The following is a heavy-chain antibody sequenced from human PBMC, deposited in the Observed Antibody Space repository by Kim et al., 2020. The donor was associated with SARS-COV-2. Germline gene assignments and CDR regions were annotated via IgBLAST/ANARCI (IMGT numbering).Heavy chain of an antibody. J-gene: IGHJ4*02. CDR3: ARGRGVVTHPYYFDY. CDR2: IWYDGSNK. V-gene: IGHV3-33*01. CDR1: GFTFSSYG. D-gene: IGHD2-21*02. Sequence: GGSLRLSCAASGFTFSSYGMHWVRQAPGKGLEWVAVIWYDGSNKYYADSVKGRFTISRDNSKNTLYLQMNSLRAEDTAVYYCARGRGVVTHPYYFDYWGQGTLVTVSS.